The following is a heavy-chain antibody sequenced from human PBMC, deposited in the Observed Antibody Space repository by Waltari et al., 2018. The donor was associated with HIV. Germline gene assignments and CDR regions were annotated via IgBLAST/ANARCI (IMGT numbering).Heavy chain of an antibody. CDR1: GGSISSSSYY. CDR3: ARLGIAAALYYYGMDV. J-gene: IGHJ6*02. CDR2: IYYSGST. D-gene: IGHD6-13*01. V-gene: IGHV4-39*01. Sequence: QLQLQESGPGLVKPSETLSLTCTVSGGSISSSSYYWGWIRQPPGKGLAWIGSIYYSGSTYYNPSLKSRVTISVDTSKNQFSLKLSSVTAADTAVYYCARLGIAAALYYYGMDVWGQGTTVTVSS.